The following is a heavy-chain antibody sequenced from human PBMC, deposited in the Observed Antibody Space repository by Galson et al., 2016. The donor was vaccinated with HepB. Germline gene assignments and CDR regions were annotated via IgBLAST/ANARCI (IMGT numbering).Heavy chain of an antibody. D-gene: IGHD5/OR15-5a*01. CDR3: ARTHFYANYFDY. V-gene: IGHV4-34*01. CDR2: INHSGST. J-gene: IGHJ4*02. Sequence: SETLSLTCAVYGGSFSNYYWSWIRQPPGKGLEWIGEINHSGSTNYNPSLKSRVTISEDTSKTQFSLKLSSVTAADTAVYYCARTHFYANYFDYWGQGTLVTGSS. CDR1: GGSFSNYY.